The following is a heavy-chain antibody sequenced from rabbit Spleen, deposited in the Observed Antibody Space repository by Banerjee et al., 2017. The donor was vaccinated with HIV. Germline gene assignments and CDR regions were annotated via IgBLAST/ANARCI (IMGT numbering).Heavy chain of an antibody. D-gene: IGHD6-1*01. CDR3: ARNGGMLNYEL. Sequence: QEQLEESGGDLVKPEGSLTLTCTASGFSFSSKNWICWVRQAPGKGLEWIACIYTESGGSAYYASWAKGQFTISKTSSTTVTLQMTSLTAADTATYFCARNGGMLNYELWGPGTLVTVS. J-gene: IGHJ4*01. V-gene: IGHV1S45*01. CDR2: IYTESGGSA. CDR1: GFSFSSKNW.